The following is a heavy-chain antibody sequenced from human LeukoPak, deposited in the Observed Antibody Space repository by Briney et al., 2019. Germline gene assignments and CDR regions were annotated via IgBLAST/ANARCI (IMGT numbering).Heavy chain of an antibody. V-gene: IGHV1-69*04. CDR3: ARGRFTYYYDSSGYFH. Sequence: GSSVKVSCKASGGTFSSYAISWVRQAPGQGLEWMGRIIPILGIANYAQKFQGRVTITADKSTSTAYMELSSLRSEDTAVYYCARGRFTYYYDSSGYFHWGQGTLVTVSS. CDR1: GGTFSSYA. CDR2: IIPILGIA. J-gene: IGHJ4*02. D-gene: IGHD3-22*01.